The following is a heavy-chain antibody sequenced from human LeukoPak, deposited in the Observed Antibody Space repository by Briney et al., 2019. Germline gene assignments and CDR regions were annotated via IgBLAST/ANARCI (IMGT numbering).Heavy chain of an antibody. Sequence: ASVKVSCKPSGYTFTDYYLHWVRQAPGQGLEWMGWINPNTGRTNYAQNFQGRVTMTRETSVSTAYMDLSRLGSDDTAVYYCARTPVTVIRGVIEDGMDVWGQGTTVTVSS. CDR1: GYTFTDYY. V-gene: IGHV1-2*02. CDR2: INPNTGRT. CDR3: ARTPVTVIRGVIEDGMDV. J-gene: IGHJ6*02. D-gene: IGHD3-10*01.